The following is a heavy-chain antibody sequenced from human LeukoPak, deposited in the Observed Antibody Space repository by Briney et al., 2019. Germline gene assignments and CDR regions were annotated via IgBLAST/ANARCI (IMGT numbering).Heavy chain of an antibody. D-gene: IGHD5-12*01. CDR3: AKDIRDSGYELSSIDY. Sequence: PGGSLRLSCAASGFTFDDYAMHWVRQAPGKGLERVSGISWNSGSIGYADSVKGRFTISRDNAKNSLYLQMNSLRAEDTALYYCAKDIRDSGYELSSIDYWGQGTLVTVSS. J-gene: IGHJ4*02. CDR2: ISWNSGSI. CDR1: GFTFDDYA. V-gene: IGHV3-9*01.